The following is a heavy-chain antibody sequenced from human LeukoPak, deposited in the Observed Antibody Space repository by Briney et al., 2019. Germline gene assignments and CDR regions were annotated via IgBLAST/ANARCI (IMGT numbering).Heavy chain of an antibody. CDR2: IYYSGST. CDR3: ARWSGYSYGVDY. V-gene: IGHV4-59*08. Sequence: PSETLSLTCTVSGGSISNYYWSWIRQPPRKGLEWIGYIYYSGSTNYNPSLKSRVTISVDTSKNQFSLKLSSVTAADTAVYYCARWSGYSYGVDYRGQGTLVTVSS. CDR1: GGSISNYY. J-gene: IGHJ4*02. D-gene: IGHD5-18*01.